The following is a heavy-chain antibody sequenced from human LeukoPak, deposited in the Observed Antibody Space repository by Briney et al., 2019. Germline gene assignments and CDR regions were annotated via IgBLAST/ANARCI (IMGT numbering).Heavy chain of an antibody. D-gene: IGHD6-13*01. CDR2: INHSGST. V-gene: IGHV4-34*01. J-gene: IGHJ3*02. CDR1: GGSFSGYY. Sequence: SETLSLTCAVYGGSFSGYYWSWVRQPPGKGLEWIGEINHSGSTNYNPSLKSRVTISVDTSNNQFSLKLSSVTAADTAVYYCASNRIANDAFDIWGQGTMVTVSS. CDR3: ASNRIANDAFDI.